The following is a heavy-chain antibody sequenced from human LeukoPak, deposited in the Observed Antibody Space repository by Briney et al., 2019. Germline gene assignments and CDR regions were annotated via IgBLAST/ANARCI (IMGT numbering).Heavy chain of an antibody. Sequence: SETLSLTCTVSGGSISSSDYYWGWIRQPPGKGLEWIGSIYYSGSTYYNPSLKSRVTISVDTSKNQFSLNLSSVTAADTAVYYCARHVRSYYYVRHFDYWGQGTLVTVSS. CDR2: IYYSGST. V-gene: IGHV4-39*01. CDR3: ARHVRSYYYVRHFDY. CDR1: GGSISSSDYY. J-gene: IGHJ4*02. D-gene: IGHD3-22*01.